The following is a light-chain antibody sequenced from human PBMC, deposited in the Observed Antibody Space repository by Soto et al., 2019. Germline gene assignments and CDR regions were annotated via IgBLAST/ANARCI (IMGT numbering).Light chain of an antibody. CDR2: EVS. Sequence: QSVLTQPASVSGSPGQSITISCPGTSSDVGGYNSVSWYQQHPGKAPKLMIYEVSNRPSGVSNRFSGSKSGNTASLTVSGLQAEDEADYYCSSFTSSSTLYGFGTGTKVTV. CDR1: SSDVGGYNS. V-gene: IGLV2-14*01. J-gene: IGLJ1*01. CDR3: SSFTSSSTLYG.